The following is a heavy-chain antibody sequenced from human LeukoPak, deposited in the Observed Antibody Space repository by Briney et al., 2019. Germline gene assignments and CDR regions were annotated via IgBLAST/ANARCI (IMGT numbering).Heavy chain of an antibody. CDR2: IIPIFGTA. D-gene: IGHD1-26*01. CDR1: GGTFSSYA. J-gene: IGHJ4*02. V-gene: IGHV1-69*05. Sequence: KVSCKASGGTFSSYAISWVRQAPGQGVEWMGRIIPIFGTANYAQKFQGRVTIPTDESTSTAYMELSSLRSEDTAVYYCARGGTGLSTTDYWGQGTLVTVSS. CDR3: ARGGTGLSTTDY.